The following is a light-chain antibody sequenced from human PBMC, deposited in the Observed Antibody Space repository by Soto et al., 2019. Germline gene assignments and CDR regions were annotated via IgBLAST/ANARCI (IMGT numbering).Light chain of an antibody. V-gene: IGKV1-5*03. J-gene: IGKJ2*01. CDR3: QQYVT. Sequence: DIQLTQSPSTLSASVGDRVTITCRASQTISSWLAWYQQKPGKAPKLLIYKASSLESGVPSRFSGSGSGTEFTLTISSLQPDDSATYYCQQYVTFGLGTRLEIK. CDR2: KAS. CDR1: QTISSW.